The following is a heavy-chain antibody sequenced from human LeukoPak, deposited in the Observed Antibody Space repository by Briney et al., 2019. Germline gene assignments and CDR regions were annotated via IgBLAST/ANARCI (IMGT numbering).Heavy chain of an antibody. CDR1: GFSFNSYW. CDR3: ARRAYDSRPEAPTDY. Sequence: GGSLRLSCTASGFSFNSYWMEWVRQAPGKGLEWVANIRQDGSERYYVDSVEGRFTISRDNAKNSLYLQMNSLRAEDTAVYFCARRAYDSRPEAPTDYWGQGTLVIVSS. D-gene: IGHD3-22*01. J-gene: IGHJ4*02. V-gene: IGHV3-7*01. CDR2: IRQDGSER.